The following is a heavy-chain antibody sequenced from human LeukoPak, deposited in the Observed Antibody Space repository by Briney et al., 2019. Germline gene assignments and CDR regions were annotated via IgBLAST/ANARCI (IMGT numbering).Heavy chain of an antibody. CDR3: ARGRGYCSGGSCYSPYYYDSSGPYYFDY. CDR1: GGSFSGYY. V-gene: IGHV4-34*01. CDR2: INHSGST. J-gene: IGHJ4*02. Sequence: SETLSLTCAVYGGSFSGYYWSWIRQPPGKGLEWIGEINHSGSTNYNPSLKSRVTISVDTSKNQFSLKLSSVTAADTAVYYCARGRGYCSGGSCYSPYYYDSSGPYYFDYWGQGILVTVSS. D-gene: IGHD2-15*01.